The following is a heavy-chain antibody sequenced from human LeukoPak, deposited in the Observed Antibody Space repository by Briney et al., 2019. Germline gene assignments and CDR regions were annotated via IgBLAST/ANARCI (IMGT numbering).Heavy chain of an antibody. CDR3: ARERRYSGSYHVPASWYFDL. V-gene: IGHV4-38-2*02. J-gene: IGHJ2*01. Sequence: SETLSLNCTVSGYSISSGYYWGWIRPPPGKGLEWIGSIFHSGRTFYNPSLKSRVTISVDTSKNQFSLKLSSVTAADTAVYYCARERRYSGSYHVPASWYFDLWGRGTLVTVSS. D-gene: IGHD1-26*01. CDR2: IFHSGRT. CDR1: GYSISSGYY.